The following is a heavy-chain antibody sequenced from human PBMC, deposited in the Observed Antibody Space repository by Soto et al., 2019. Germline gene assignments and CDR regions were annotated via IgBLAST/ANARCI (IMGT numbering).Heavy chain of an antibody. CDR2: IWYDGSNK. D-gene: IGHD6-13*01. V-gene: IGHV3-33*01. CDR1: GFTFSSYG. J-gene: IGHJ5*02. Sequence: GGSLRLSCAASGFTFSSYGMHWVRQAPGKGLEWVAVIWYDGSNKYYADSVKGRFTISRDNSKNTLYLQMNSLRAEDTAVYYCVGPGKAAAEPQGWFDPWGQGTLVTVSS. CDR3: VGPGKAAAEPQGWFDP.